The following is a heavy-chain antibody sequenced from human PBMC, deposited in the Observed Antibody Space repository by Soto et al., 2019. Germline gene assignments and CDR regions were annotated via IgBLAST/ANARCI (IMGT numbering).Heavy chain of an antibody. CDR3: ATVPLVVVVPATRGGMDV. D-gene: IGHD2-2*01. V-gene: IGHV1-24*01. CDR2: FDPEDGET. CDR1: GYTLTELS. J-gene: IGHJ6*02. Sequence: ASVKVSCKVSGYTLTELSMHWVRQAPGKGLEWMGGFDPEDGETIYAQKFQGRVTMTEDTSTDTAYMELSSLRSDDTAVYYCATVPLVVVVPATRGGMDVWGQGTTVTVSS.